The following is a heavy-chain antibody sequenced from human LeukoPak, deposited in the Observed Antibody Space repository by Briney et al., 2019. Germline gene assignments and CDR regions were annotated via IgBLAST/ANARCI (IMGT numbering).Heavy chain of an antibody. D-gene: IGHD2-2*01. Sequence: GGSLRLSCAASGFTIRTFSMNWVRHAPGEGLEWVSAISDSGGTTYYADSVKGRFTISRDNSKNTLYLQMNSLRGEDTAVYYCAKLTRGYCSSTACPNWFDPWGQGTLVTVSS. V-gene: IGHV3-23*01. CDR2: ISDSGGTT. CDR3: AKLTRGYCSSTACPNWFDP. J-gene: IGHJ5*02. CDR1: GFTIRTFS.